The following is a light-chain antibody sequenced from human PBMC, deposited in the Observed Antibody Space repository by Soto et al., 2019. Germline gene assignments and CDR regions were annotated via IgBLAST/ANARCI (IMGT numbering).Light chain of an antibody. Sequence: IVLTQSPGTGSLSPGERATLSCRASQSFSNNYLSWYQQKPGQAPRLLIYCSSNRATGIPDRFSGSGSGTDFTLTISRLEPEDFAVYYCQQYGSSGTFGQGTKVDIK. CDR2: CSS. CDR3: QQYGSSGT. J-gene: IGKJ1*01. V-gene: IGKV3-20*01. CDR1: QSFSNNY.